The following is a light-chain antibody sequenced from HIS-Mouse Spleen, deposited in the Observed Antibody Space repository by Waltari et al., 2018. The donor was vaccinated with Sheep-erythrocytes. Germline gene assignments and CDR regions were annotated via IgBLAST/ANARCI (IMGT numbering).Light chain of an antibody. CDR1: SSNIGSNT. CDR2: SNK. Sequence: QSVLTQPPSASGTPGQRVTISCSGSSSNIGSNTVNWYQQLPGTAPKLLIYSNKQRPSGVPDRFSGSNSGTSASLAISGLQSEDEADYYCCSYAGSYTLVFGGGTKLTVL. V-gene: IGLV1-44*01. J-gene: IGLJ3*02. CDR3: CSYAGSYTLV.